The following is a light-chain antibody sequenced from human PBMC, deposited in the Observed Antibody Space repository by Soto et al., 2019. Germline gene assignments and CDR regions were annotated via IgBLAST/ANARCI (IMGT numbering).Light chain of an antibody. CDR2: GAS. CDR1: QSVSSN. V-gene: IGKV3-20*01. Sequence: EIVLTQSPSALSVSPCERAILSCMASQSVSSNLAWYQQKPGQAPRLLIFGASTRATGIPDRFSGSGSGTEFTLTISRLEPEDFAVYYCQQYGTSPQTFGQGTKVDIK. CDR3: QQYGTSPQT. J-gene: IGKJ1*01.